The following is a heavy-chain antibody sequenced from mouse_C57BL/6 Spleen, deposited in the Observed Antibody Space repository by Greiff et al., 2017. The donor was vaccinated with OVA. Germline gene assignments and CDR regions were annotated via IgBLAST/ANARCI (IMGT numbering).Heavy chain of an antibody. CDR3: AMAYYSNYWYFDV. CDR1: GYTFTSYW. V-gene: IGHV1-72*01. J-gene: IGHJ1*03. Sequence: VQLQQPGAELVKPGASVKLSCKASGYTFTSYWMHWVKQRPGRGLEWIGRIDPNSGGTKYNEKFKSKATLTVDKPSSTAYMQLSSLTSEDSAVYDGAMAYYSNYWYFDVWGTGTTVTVSS. D-gene: IGHD2-5*01. CDR2: IDPNSGGT.